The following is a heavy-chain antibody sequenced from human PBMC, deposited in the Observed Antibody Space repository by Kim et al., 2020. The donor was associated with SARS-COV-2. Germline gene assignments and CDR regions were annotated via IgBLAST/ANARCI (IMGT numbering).Heavy chain of an antibody. D-gene: IGHD5-18*01. CDR1: GFTFSSYW. Sequence: GGSLRLSCAASGFTFSSYWMSWVRQAPGKGLEWVANIKQDGSEKYYVDSVKGRFTISRDNAKNSLYLQMNSLRAEDTAVYYCARDTPLRGYSYGWLFDYWGQGTLVTVSS. CDR2: IKQDGSEK. J-gene: IGHJ4*02. V-gene: IGHV3-7*03. CDR3: ARDTPLRGYSYGWLFDY.